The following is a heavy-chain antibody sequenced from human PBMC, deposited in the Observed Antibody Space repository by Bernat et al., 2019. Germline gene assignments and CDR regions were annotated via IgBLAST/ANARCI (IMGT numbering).Heavy chain of an antibody. Sequence: QVQLQESGPGLVKPSGTLSLTCAVSGGSISSSNWWSWVRQPPGKGLEWIGEIYPSGSTNYNPSLKSRVTISVDKSKNPFSLKLSSVTAADTAVYYCARDVLRDFDPETDAFDIWGQGTMVTVSS. CDR2: IYPSGST. CDR3: ARDVLRDFDPETDAFDI. V-gene: IGHV4-4*02. J-gene: IGHJ3*02. CDR1: GGSISSSNW. D-gene: IGHD3-9*01.